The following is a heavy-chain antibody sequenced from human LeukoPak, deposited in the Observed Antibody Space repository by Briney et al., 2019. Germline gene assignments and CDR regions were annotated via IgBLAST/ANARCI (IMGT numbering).Heavy chain of an antibody. CDR1: GFSLSTSGVG. V-gene: IGHV2-5*02. Sequence: SGPTLVNPTQTPTLTCTFSGFSLSTSGVGVGWIRQPPGKALEWLALIYWDDDKRYSPSLKSRLTITKDTSKNQVVLTMTNMDPVDTATYYCVHRTAAGLKNWFDPWGQGTLDTVSS. CDR2: IYWDDDK. J-gene: IGHJ5*02. D-gene: IGHD6-13*01. CDR3: VHRTAAGLKNWFDP.